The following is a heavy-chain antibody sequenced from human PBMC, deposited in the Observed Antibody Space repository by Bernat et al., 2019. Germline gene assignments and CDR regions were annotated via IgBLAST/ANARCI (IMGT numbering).Heavy chain of an antibody. CDR3: ARASRLITFGGVIVRGGAFDI. D-gene: IGHD3-16*02. CDR1: GFTFSDYY. CDR2: ISSSSYT. J-gene: IGHJ3*02. Sequence: QVQLVESGGGLVKPGGSLRLSCAASGFTFSDYYMSWIRQAPGKGLEWVSYISSSSYTNYAESVKGRFTISRDNAKNSLYLQMNSLRAEDTAVYYCARASRLITFGGVIVRGGAFDIWGQGTMVTVSS. V-gene: IGHV3-11*06.